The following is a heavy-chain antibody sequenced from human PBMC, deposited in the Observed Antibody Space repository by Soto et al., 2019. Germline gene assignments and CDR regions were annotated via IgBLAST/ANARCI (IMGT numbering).Heavy chain of an antibody. CDR1: GFTFSAYG. CDR2: ISYDGSHK. V-gene: IGHV3-30*18. Sequence: QVQLVESGGGVVQPGRSLRLSCAASGFTFSAYGMHWVRQAPGKGLEWVAVISYDGSHKYYADSVKGRFTISRDNSKNTLFLQMNSLRDEDTAVYYCAKVGVAAPFDYWGQGTLVTVSS. D-gene: IGHD2-15*01. CDR3: AKVGVAAPFDY. J-gene: IGHJ4*02.